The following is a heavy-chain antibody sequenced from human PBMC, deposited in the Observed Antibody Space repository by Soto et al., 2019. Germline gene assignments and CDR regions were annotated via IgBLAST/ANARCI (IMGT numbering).Heavy chain of an antibody. D-gene: IGHD3-10*01. CDR2: IYYSGTT. Sequence: SETLSLTCTVSGASITNDTYYWGWIRQPPGKGLEWIGSIYYSGTTYYNPSLKSRVTISVDTSKKQFSLKLSSVTAADTAVYYCARRYGSAFDIWGQGTMGTVS. V-gene: IGHV4-39*07. J-gene: IGHJ3*02. CDR1: GASITNDTYY. CDR3: ARRYGSAFDI.